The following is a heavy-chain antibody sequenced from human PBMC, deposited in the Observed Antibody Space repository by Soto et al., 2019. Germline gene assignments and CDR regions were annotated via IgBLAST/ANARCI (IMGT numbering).Heavy chain of an antibody. Sequence: PLVESGGGLVLPGGSLMLSCAASGFTFSGSAMHWVRQASGKGLEWVAFIRSKANNYATAYAASVKGRFTISRDDSKNTAYLQMSGLKIDDTAVYYCSSRDGTTGWWGQGTLVTVSS. CDR1: GFTFSGSA. CDR2: IRSKANNYAT. J-gene: IGHJ4*02. V-gene: IGHV3-73*01. CDR3: SSRDGTTGW. D-gene: IGHD3-9*01.